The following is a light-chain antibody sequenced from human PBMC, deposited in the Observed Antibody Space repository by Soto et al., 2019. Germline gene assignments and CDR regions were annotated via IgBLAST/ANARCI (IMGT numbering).Light chain of an antibody. Sequence: EIVFTQSPATLSSSPGERATLSCRASQSIDTYLAWYQQKPGQAPRLLIYDASDRATGIPARFSGSGSGTAFTLTISGLEPEDFALYYCQQRYKWPLTFGGGTKVDIK. CDR1: QSIDTY. CDR3: QQRYKWPLT. CDR2: DAS. J-gene: IGKJ4*01. V-gene: IGKV3-11*01.